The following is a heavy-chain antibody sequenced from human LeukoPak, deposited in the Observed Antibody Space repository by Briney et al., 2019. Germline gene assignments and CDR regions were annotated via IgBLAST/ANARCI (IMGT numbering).Heavy chain of an antibody. CDR2: IKQDGSEK. V-gene: IGHV3-7*01. CDR3: ARGAPYYYDSSGYYYNY. D-gene: IGHD3-22*01. Sequence: PGGSLRLSCAASGFTFSSYWMSWVRQAPGKGLEWVANIKQDGSEKYYVDSVKGRFTISRDNAKNSLYLQMNSLRAEDTAVYYCARGAPYYYDSSGYYYNYWGQGTLVTVSS. CDR1: GFTFSSYW. J-gene: IGHJ4*02.